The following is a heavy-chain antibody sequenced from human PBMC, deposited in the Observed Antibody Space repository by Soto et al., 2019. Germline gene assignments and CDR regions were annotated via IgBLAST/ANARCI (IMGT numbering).Heavy chain of an antibody. D-gene: IGHD6-13*01. CDR2: IYSVGTT. V-gene: IGHV3-53*01. CDR1: GFTVSSNY. CDR3: ASPGIEAAGFDY. J-gene: IGHJ4*02. Sequence: GESLKISCAASGFTVSSNYIIWVRQAPGKGLEWVSVIYSVGTTYYADSVKGRFTISRDNSKHTLYLQMNSLRVEDTAMYYCASPGIEAAGFDYWGQGTLVTVSS.